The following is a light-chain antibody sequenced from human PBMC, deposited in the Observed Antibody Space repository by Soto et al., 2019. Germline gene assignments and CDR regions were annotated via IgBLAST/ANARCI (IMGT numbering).Light chain of an antibody. CDR1: QSFSTW. V-gene: IGKV1-5*03. CDR3: QQYNSNPLT. J-gene: IGKJ4*01. CDR2: KTS. Sequence: DLQMTQSPSTLSASVGDRVTITCRASQSFSTWLAWYQQKPWKAPNLLIYKTSILESGVPSSFSSSGSGTEFTLTIRSLQADDFATYSCQQYNSNPLTFGGGTQVEIK.